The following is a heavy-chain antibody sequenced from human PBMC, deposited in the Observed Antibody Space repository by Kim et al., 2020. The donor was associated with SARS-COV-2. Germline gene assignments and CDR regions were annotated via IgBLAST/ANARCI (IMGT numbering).Heavy chain of an antibody. CDR1: GGSFSGYY. J-gene: IGHJ6*03. V-gene: IGHV4-34*01. Sequence: SETLSLTCAVYGGSFSGYYWSWIRQSPGKGLEWIWEINHSGSTNYNPSLKSRVTISVDTSKNQFSLKLSAVTAADTAVYYSVRGTRPWLVRGPYYYYRDVWGRGTAVTVSS. D-gene: IGHD6-19*01. CDR2: INHSGST. CDR3: VRGTRPWLVRGPYYYYRDV.